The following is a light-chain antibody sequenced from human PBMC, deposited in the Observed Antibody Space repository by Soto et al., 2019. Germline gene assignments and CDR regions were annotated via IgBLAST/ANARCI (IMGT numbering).Light chain of an antibody. CDR2: GPS. J-gene: IGKJ2*01. Sequence: IVLTQSPGTLSLSPGERATLSFSSSQSVSSSHIAWYQQKPGQSPRLLIYGPSNRATGIPDRFSGGGSGTDFTLTISRLEPEDFTVYFCQQYGNSPRTFGQGTKVDIK. CDR3: QQYGNSPRT. V-gene: IGKV3-20*01. CDR1: QSVSSSH.